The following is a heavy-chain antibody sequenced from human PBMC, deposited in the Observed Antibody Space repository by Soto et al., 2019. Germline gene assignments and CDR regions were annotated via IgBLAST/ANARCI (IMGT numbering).Heavy chain of an antibody. CDR2: ISTYNGKS. V-gene: IGHV1-18*04. D-gene: IGHD2-2*01. J-gene: IGHJ6*02. CDR1: GYNFISYG. Sequence: ASVKVSCKTSGYNFISYGLSWVRQAPGQGPEWVGWISTYNGKSNYAQKKQGRVTMTTDTSTSTAYMELSSLRFDDTAVYYCARIADCSTTSCSFPSRFHVRGYYYYYGLDVWGQGTTVTVSS. CDR3: ARIADCSTTSCSFPSRFHVRGYYYYYGLDV.